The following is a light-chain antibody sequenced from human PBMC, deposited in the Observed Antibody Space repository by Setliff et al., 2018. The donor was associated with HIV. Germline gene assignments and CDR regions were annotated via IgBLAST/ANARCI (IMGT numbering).Light chain of an antibody. CDR1: STSIGAGYS. J-gene: IGLJ3*02. Sequence: QSVLTQPPSVSGAPGQRVTISCTGGSTSIGAGYSVHWYQQIAGAAPKLLIFRNTRRPSGVPDRFSGSQSGASASLAITGLQPEDDADYYCLSHDGSLTAWVFGGGTKVTVL. CDR3: LSHDGSLTAWV. CDR2: RNT. V-gene: IGLV1-40*01.